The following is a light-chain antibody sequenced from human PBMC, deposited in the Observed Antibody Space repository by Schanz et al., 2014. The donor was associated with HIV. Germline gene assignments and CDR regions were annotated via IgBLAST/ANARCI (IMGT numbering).Light chain of an antibody. CDR2: GAS. CDR3: QQYNDGSYT. Sequence: EVVMTQSPATLSVSPGERATLSCRASQSVGTILAWYQQKPGQAPRLLIYGASTRATGIPARFSGRGSGTDFTLTISSLEPEDFATYYCQQYNDGSYTFGQGTKLEIK. V-gene: IGKV3D-15*01. J-gene: IGKJ2*01. CDR1: QSVGTI.